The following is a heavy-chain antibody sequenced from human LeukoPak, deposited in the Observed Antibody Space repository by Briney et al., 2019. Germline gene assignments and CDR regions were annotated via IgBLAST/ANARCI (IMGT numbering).Heavy chain of an antibody. CDR3: TRLRGEKASGDY. CDR2: IRSKRNNCAT. D-gene: IGHD3-10*01. Sequence: PGGSLRLSCAASGFSFSASAVHWVRQASGKGLEWVGRIRSKRNNCATEYAVSVEGRFTISRDDSKNTVYLQMNSLKIEDTAVYYCTRLRGEKASGDYWGQGTLVTVSS. V-gene: IGHV3-73*01. CDR1: GFSFSASA. J-gene: IGHJ4*02.